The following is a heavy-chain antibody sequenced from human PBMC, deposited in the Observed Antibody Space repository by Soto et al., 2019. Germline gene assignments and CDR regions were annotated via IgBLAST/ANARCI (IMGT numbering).Heavy chain of an antibody. J-gene: IGHJ4*02. Sequence: EVQLVESGGGLVQPGGSLRLSCAASGFTFSSYSMNWVRQAPGKGLEWVSYISSSSSTKYYADSVKGRFTISRDNTKNSLYLQRNSLRAEDTAVYYCARDPLPTGTGYDRPTSVYFDYWGKGTLVTVSS. CDR2: ISSSSSTK. CDR1: GFTFSSYS. CDR3: ARDPLPTGTGYDRPTSVYFDY. D-gene: IGHD3-22*01. V-gene: IGHV3-48*01.